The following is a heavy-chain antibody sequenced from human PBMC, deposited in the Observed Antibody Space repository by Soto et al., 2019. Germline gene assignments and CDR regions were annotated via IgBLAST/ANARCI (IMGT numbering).Heavy chain of an antibody. CDR2: INGYTGNT. D-gene: IGHD3-16*01. J-gene: IGHJ6*02. Sequence: QVQLVQSRAEVKKPGASVKVSCKASGYTFTSYGFSWVRQAPGQGLEWMGWINGYTGNTHYAQKFQGRVTMTTDTSTSTAYMELWTLISDDTAVYYCARSWVTGKGGMDVWGQGTTVTVSS. CDR3: ARSWVTGKGGMDV. V-gene: IGHV1-18*01. CDR1: GYTFTSYG.